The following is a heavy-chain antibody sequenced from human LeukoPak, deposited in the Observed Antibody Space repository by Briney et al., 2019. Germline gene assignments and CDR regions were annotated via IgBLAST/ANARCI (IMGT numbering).Heavy chain of an antibody. J-gene: IGHJ4*02. CDR3: ARDLKSLAFDY. D-gene: IGHD1-1*01. V-gene: IGHV1-2*02. CDR2: INPNSGGT. Sequence: ASVKVSCKASGYTFTGYYMQWVRQAPGQGLEWMGWINPNSGGTNYAQKFQGRVTMTRDTSISTVYMELSRLRSDDTAVYYCARDLKSLAFDYWGQGTLVTVSS. CDR1: GYTFTGYY.